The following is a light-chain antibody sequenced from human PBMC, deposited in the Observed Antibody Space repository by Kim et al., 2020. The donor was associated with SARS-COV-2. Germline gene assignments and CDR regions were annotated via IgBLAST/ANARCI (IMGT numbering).Light chain of an antibody. CDR3: QQRSNWIGT. CDR1: QSVSSY. Sequence: SPGERAPRSCRASQSVSSYLAWYQQKPGQAPSLLIYEASNRATGIPARFSGSGSGTDFTLTISSLEPEDFAVYYCQQRSNWIGTFGQGTKVEIK. V-gene: IGKV3-11*01. CDR2: EAS. J-gene: IGKJ1*01.